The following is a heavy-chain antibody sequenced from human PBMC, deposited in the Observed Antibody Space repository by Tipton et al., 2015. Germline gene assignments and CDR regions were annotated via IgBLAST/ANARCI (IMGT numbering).Heavy chain of an antibody. V-gene: IGHV1-8*01. J-gene: IGHJ4*02. CDR3: ATEPPMVRGVIIYPGG. Sequence: QSGPEVKKPGASVKVSCKASGYTFSSYDINWVRQATGQGLEWMGWMNPSSGNTGYAQKFQGRISMTRNTSINTAYMELSSLRSEDTAVYYCATEPPMVRGVIIYPGGWGRGTLVTVSS. D-gene: IGHD3-10*01. CDR2: MNPSSGNT. CDR1: GYTFSSYD.